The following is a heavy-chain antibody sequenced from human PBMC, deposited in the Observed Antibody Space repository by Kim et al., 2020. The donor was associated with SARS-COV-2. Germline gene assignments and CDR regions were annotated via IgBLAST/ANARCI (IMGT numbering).Heavy chain of an antibody. V-gene: IGHV5-10-1*01. CDR3: ASRHLYGDDY. J-gene: IGHJ4*02. CDR2: YT. Sequence: YTNYSPSFQGHVTISADKSISTAYLQWSSLKASDTAMYYCASRHLYGDDYWGQGTLVTVSS. D-gene: IGHD4-17*01.